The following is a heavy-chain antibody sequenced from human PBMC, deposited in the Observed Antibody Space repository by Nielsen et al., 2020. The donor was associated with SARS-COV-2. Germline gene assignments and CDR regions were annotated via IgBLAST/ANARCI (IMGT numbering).Heavy chain of an antibody. CDR2: IYYSGST. J-gene: IGHJ6*02. V-gene: IGHV4-59*01. Sequence: SEILSLTCTVSGGSISSYYWSWIRQPPGKGLEWIGYIYYSGSTNYNPSLKSRVTISVDTSKNQFSLKLSSVTAADTAVYYCATSPGGHVDTAMPGATDYYGMDVWGQGTTVTVSS. D-gene: IGHD5-18*01. CDR1: GGSISSYY. CDR3: ATSPGGHVDTAMPGATDYYGMDV.